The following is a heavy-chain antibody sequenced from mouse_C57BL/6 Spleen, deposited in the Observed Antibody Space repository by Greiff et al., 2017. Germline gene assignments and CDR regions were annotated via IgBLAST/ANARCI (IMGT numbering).Heavy chain of an antibody. V-gene: IGHV3-8*01. CDR1: GYSITSDY. CDR2: ISYSGST. Sequence: EVQLVESGPGLAKPSQTLSLTCSVTGYSITSDYWNWIRKFPGNKLEYMGYISYSGSTTYNPSLKSRISITRDTPKNQYYLQLNSVTTEDTATDDCARSHLLLRDWYFDVWGTGTTVTVSS. J-gene: IGHJ1*03. D-gene: IGHD1-1*01. CDR3: ARSHLLLRDWYFDV.